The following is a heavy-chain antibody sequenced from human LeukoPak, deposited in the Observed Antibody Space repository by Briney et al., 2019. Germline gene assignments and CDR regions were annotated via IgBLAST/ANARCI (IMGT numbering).Heavy chain of an antibody. Sequence: ASVKVSCKAFGYTFTSNYMHWVRQTPGQGLEWMGWINPNNGVTNYALKFQDRVTMTSDTSISTAYMELTRLASGDTAVYFCSRDLTTEAAVEAYWGQGTLVTVSS. J-gene: IGHJ4*02. CDR3: SRDLTTEAAVEAY. V-gene: IGHV1-2*02. D-gene: IGHD6-13*01. CDR1: GYTFTSNY. CDR2: INPNNGVT.